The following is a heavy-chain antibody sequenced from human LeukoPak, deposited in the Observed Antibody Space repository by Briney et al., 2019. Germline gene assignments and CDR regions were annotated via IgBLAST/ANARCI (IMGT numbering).Heavy chain of an antibody. V-gene: IGHV3-30-3*01. D-gene: IGHD3-22*01. Sequence: GGSPRLSCAASGFTFSSYAMHWVRQAPGKGLEWVAAISYDGSNKYYADSVKGRFTISRDNSKNTLYLQMNSLRAEDTAVYYCARRKDTMIVVAFDAFDIWGQGTMVTVSS. J-gene: IGHJ3*02. CDR1: GFTFSSYA. CDR2: ISYDGSNK. CDR3: ARRKDTMIVVAFDAFDI.